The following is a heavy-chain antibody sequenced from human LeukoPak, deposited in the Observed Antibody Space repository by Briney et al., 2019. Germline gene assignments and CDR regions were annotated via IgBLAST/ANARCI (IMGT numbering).Heavy chain of an antibody. V-gene: IGHV3-66*02. CDR1: GFTVSSNY. CDR3: AKRGATDAFDI. J-gene: IGHJ3*02. CDR2: IYSGGST. D-gene: IGHD1-26*01. Sequence: PGGSLRLSCAASGFTVSSNYMSWVRQAPGKGLEWVSVIYSGGSTYYADSVKGRFTISRDNSKNTLYLQMNSLRAEDTAVYYCAKRGATDAFDIWGQGTMVTVSS.